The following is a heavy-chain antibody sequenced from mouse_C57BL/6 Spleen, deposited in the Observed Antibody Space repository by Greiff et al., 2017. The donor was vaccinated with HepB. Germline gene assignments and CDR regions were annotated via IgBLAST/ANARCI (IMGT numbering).Heavy chain of an antibody. CDR3: ARLGHRFAY. CDR1: GYTFTDYY. V-gene: IGHV1-26*01. Sequence: VQLKESGPELVKPGASVKISCKASGYTFTDYYMNWVKQSHGKSLEWIGDINPNNGGTSYNQKFKGKATLTVDKSSSTAYMELRSLTSEDSAVYYCARLGHRFAYWGQGTLVTVSA. D-gene: IGHD6-1*01. J-gene: IGHJ3*01. CDR2: INPNNGGT.